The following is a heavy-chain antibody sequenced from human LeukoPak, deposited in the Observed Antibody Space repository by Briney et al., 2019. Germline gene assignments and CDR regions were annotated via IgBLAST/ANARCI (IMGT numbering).Heavy chain of an antibody. CDR3: ARYESRDSASTRFDY. J-gene: IGHJ4*02. Sequence: SETLSLTCAVSGYSLGKNYYWGWIRQPPGKGLEWIGRIYGSGSTSYNPSLMNRVTMSVDTSKNHLSLKLTSVTGADTAVYYCARYESRDSASTRFDYWGQGILVTISS. CDR2: IYGSGST. V-gene: IGHV4-38-2*01. CDR1: GYSLGKNYY. D-gene: IGHD1-26*01.